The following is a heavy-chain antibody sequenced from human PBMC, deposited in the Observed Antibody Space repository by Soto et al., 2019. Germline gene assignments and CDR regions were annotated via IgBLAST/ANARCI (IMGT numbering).Heavy chain of an antibody. D-gene: IGHD3-10*01. J-gene: IGHJ5*02. CDR2: IWYDGSNK. Sequence: QVQLVESGGGVVQPGISLRLSCAASGYTFIRYGMHWVRQAPGKGLEWVAVIWYDGSNKYYADSVKGRFTISRDNSKNTVFLQMDSLRVEDTALYYCARDGSGGAWGWFDPWGQGTLVSVSS. CDR3: ARDGSGGAWGWFDP. CDR1: GYTFIRYG. V-gene: IGHV3-33*01.